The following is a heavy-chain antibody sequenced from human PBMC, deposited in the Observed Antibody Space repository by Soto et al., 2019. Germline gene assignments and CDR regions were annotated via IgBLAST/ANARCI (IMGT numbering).Heavy chain of an antibody. V-gene: IGHV3-64*01. J-gene: IGHJ5*02. Sequence: GGSLRLSCAASGFTFSSYAMHWVRQAPGKGLEYVSAISSNGGSTYYANSVKGRFTISRDNSKNTLYLQMGSLRAEDMAVYYCARIRGPLDPWGQGTLVTVSS. CDR2: ISSNGGST. CDR1: GFTFSSYA. D-gene: IGHD3-10*01. CDR3: ARIRGPLDP.